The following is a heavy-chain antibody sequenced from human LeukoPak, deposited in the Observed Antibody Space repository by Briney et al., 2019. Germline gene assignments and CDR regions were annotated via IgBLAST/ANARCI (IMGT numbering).Heavy chain of an antibody. CDR2: IDTSGNT. CDR1: GASIRSSY. D-gene: IGHD6-6*01. Sequence: SETLSLTCSVSGASIRSSYWSWIRQPPGKGLEWIGYIDTSGNTDYNPSLTSRVTISVDTSKNQVSLNLFSVTAAVTAVYYCARHEGVTYSSSALFDYWGQGTLATVSS. V-gene: IGHV4-4*09. CDR3: ARHEGVTYSSSALFDY. J-gene: IGHJ4*02.